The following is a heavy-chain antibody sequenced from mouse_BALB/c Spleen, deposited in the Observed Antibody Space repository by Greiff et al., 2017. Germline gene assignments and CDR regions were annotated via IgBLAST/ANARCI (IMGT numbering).Heavy chain of an antibody. V-gene: IGHV5-6-3*01. CDR1: GFTFSSYG. CDR2: INSNGGST. J-gene: IGHJ1*01. D-gene: IGHD1-2*01. CDR3: ARDQGPFTTATGYFDV. Sequence: DVKLVESGGGLVQPGGSLKLSCAASGFTFSSYGMSWVRQTPDKRLELVATINSNGGSTYYPDSVKGRFTISRDNAKNTLYLQMSSLKSEDTAMYYCARDQGPFTTATGYFDVWGAGTTVTVSS.